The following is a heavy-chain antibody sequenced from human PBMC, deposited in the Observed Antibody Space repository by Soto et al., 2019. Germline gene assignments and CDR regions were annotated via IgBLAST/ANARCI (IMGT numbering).Heavy chain of an antibody. Sequence: HPGGSLRLSCAASGSTFSSYAMIWVRQVPGKGLEWVSSTSASGDDIAYADSVKGRFTISRDVSKSTLYLQLNTLTVEDTAVYYCVKSDCGTIGCKLLHYWGQGIPVTVSS. CDR3: VKSDCGTIGCKLLHY. V-gene: IGHV3-23*01. CDR2: TSASGDDI. CDR1: GSTFSSYA. D-gene: IGHD2-21*02. J-gene: IGHJ4*02.